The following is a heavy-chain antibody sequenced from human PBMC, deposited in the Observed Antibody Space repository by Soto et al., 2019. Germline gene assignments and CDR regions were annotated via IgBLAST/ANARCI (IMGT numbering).Heavy chain of an antibody. V-gene: IGHV4-34*01. D-gene: IGHD3-3*01. Sequence: PSETLSLTCAVYGGSFSGYYWSWIRQPPGKGLEWIGEINHSGSTNYNPSLKSRVTISVDTSKNQFSLKLSSVTAADTAVYYCARNAYYDFWSGYRANNWFDPWGQGTLVTVS. CDR2: INHSGST. J-gene: IGHJ5*02. CDR3: ARNAYYDFWSGYRANNWFDP. CDR1: GGSFSGYY.